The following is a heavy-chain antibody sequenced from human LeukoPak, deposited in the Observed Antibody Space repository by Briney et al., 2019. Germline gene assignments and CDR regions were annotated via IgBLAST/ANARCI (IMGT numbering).Heavy chain of an antibody. CDR2: VRYDGSNK. Sequence: GGSLRLSCAASGFTFSSYGMHWVRKAPGKGLEWVAFVRYDGSNKSYADSVKRRCTITRDNSKNTLYLQKNSLRAADNAAYYCVKDESGSYEPGYFQHWGQGTLVTVSS. J-gene: IGHJ1*01. CDR1: GFTFSSYG. V-gene: IGHV3-30*02. D-gene: IGHD1-26*01. CDR3: VKDESGSYEPGYFQH.